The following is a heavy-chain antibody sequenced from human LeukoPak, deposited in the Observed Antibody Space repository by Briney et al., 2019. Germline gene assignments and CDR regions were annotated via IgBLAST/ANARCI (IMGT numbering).Heavy chain of an antibody. V-gene: IGHV4-34*01. CDR3: ATIQRDHAFDI. CDR1: GGSFSGYY. D-gene: IGHD6-25*01. J-gene: IGHJ3*02. CDR2: INQSGGT. Sequence: PSETLSLTCAVYGGSFSGYYWSWIRQPPGKRLEWIGEINQSGGTNYNPSLRSRVSTSVDTSKNQFSLKLSSMPAADTAVYFCATIQRDHAFDIWGQGTMVTVSS.